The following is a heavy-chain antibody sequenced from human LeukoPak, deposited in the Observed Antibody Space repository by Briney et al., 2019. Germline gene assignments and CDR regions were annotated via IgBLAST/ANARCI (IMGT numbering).Heavy chain of an antibody. J-gene: IGHJ4*02. Sequence: ASVKVSCKASGYTFTSYDINWVRQATGQGLEWMGWMNPNSGNAGYAQKFQGRVTMTRNTSISTAYMELSNLRPEDTAVYYCASSSYYYGSGTQPSYYFDYWGQGTLVTVSS. D-gene: IGHD3-10*01. CDR1: GYTFTSYD. CDR3: ASSSYYYGSGTQPSYYFDY. V-gene: IGHV1-8*01. CDR2: MNPNSGNA.